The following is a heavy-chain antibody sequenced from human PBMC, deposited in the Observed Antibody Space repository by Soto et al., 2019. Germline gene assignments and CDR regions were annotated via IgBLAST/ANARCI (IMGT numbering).Heavy chain of an antibody. J-gene: IGHJ3*02. CDR3: ARCSDYYDSRPPPWDDAFDI. CDR1: GGSISSGGYY. V-gene: IGHV4-31*03. CDR2: IYYSGST. Sequence: TLSLTCTVSGGSISSGGYYWSWIRQHPGKGLEWIGYIYYSGSTYYNPSLKSRVTISVDTSKNQFSLKLSSVTAADTAVYYCARCSDYYDSRPPPWDDAFDIWGQGTMVTVSS. D-gene: IGHD3-22*01.